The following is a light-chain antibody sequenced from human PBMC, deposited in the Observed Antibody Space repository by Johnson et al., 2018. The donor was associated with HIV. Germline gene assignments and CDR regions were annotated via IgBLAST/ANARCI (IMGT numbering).Light chain of an antibody. Sequence: QSVLTQPPSVSAAPGQKVTISCSGSNSNIGNNYVSWYQQLPGTAPKLLIYDNNKRPSGIPDRFSGSKSGTSATLGITGIPTGDEADYYCGTWDSSLSADVFGTGTNVTVL. CDR1: NSNIGNNY. J-gene: IGLJ1*01. CDR2: DNN. CDR3: GTWDSSLSADV. V-gene: IGLV1-51*01.